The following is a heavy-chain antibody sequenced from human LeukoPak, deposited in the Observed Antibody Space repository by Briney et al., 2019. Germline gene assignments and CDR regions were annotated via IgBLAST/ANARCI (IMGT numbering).Heavy chain of an antibody. V-gene: IGHV4-34*01. J-gene: IGHJ1*01. Sequence: SETLSLTCAVYGGSFSGYYWGWIRQPPGKGLEWIGSIYHSGSTYYNPSLKSRVTISVDTSKNQFSLKLSSVTAADTAVYYCARGGNSEVAKHLAEYFQHWGQGTLVTVSS. D-gene: IGHD2-15*01. CDR2: IYHSGST. CDR3: ARGGNSEVAKHLAEYFQH. CDR1: GGSFSGYY.